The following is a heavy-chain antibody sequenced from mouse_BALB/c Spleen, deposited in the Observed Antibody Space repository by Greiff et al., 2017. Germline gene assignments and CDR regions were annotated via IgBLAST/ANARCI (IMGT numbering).Heavy chain of an antibody. CDR2: IDPANGNT. Sequence: EVQLQQSGAELVKPGASVKLSCTASGFNIKDTYMHWVKQRPEQGLEWIGRIDPANGNTKYDPKFQGKATITADTSSNTAYLQLSSLTSEDTAVYYCASRELSLDAMDYWGQGTSVTVSS. V-gene: IGHV14-3*02. CDR1: GFNIKDTY. J-gene: IGHJ4*01. CDR3: ASRELSLDAMDY.